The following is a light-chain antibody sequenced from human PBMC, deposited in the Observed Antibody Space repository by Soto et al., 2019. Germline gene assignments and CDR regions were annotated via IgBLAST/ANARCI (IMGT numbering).Light chain of an antibody. Sequence: DIQMTQSPSTLSASVGDRVTITCRASQSISSWLAWYQQKPGKAPKLLIYKASSLESGVPSRFRGSGSGTEFTLTISSLQPDDFATYYCQQCHSYPYIFGQGTKLEIK. J-gene: IGKJ2*01. CDR1: QSISSW. V-gene: IGKV1-5*03. CDR2: KAS. CDR3: QQCHSYPYI.